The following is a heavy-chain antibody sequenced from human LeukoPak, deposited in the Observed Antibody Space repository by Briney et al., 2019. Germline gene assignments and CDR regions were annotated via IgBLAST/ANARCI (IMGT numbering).Heavy chain of an antibody. CDR1: GFTFSSYW. CDR3: ARVKGGSYYGTAEGFDY. V-gene: IGHV3-74*01. D-gene: IGHD1-26*01. Sequence: GGSVRLSCAVSGFTFSSYWMHWVRQGPGKGLVWVSRINSDGCSTNYADSVKGRFTISRDNAKNTLYLQMNSLRGEDTAVYYCARVKGGSYYGTAEGFDYWGQGTLVTVSS. CDR2: INSDGCST. J-gene: IGHJ4*02.